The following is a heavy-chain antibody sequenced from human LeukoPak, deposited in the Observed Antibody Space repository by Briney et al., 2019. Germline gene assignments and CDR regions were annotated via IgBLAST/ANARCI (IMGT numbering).Heavy chain of an antibody. CDR2: MYSGGNT. Sequence: GGSLRLSCAASGFTVSSSYISWVRQAPGKGLEWVSVMYSGGNTYYADSVKGRFTISRDKSKNTLYLQMNGLRAEDTAVYHCARVQAVFQNFDYWGQGTLVTVSS. CDR1: GFTVSSSY. V-gene: IGHV3-66*01. CDR3: ARVQAVFQNFDY. J-gene: IGHJ4*02.